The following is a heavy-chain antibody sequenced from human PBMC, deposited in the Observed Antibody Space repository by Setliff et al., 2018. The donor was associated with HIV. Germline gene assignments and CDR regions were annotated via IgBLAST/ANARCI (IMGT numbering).Heavy chain of an antibody. CDR2: INPSAVT. D-gene: IGHD3-22*01. V-gene: IGHV1-46*01. J-gene: IGHJ6*03. Sequence: ASVKVSCKASGYTFSNYYIHWVRQAPGQGLGWMGIINPSAVTSYGQKFQGRVTMTRDTSISTAYMELNNLKFEDTAVYYCARARRDSYDRGRRNHYYIDVWGKGITVTVSS. CDR1: GYTFSNYY. CDR3: ARARRDSYDRGRRNHYYIDV.